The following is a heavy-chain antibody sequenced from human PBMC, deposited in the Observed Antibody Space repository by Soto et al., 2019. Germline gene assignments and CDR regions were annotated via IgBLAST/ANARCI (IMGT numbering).Heavy chain of an antibody. J-gene: IGHJ6*02. CDR2: TYYRSNWRH. CDR1: GDSVSSNTAA. V-gene: IGHV6-1*01. Sequence: PSQTLSLTCAISGDSVSSNTAAWNWIRSSPSRGLEWLGRTYYRSNWRHDYAVSVRSRITVNPDTSKNHFSLQLNSVTPDDTAVYYCAKDLAADGYYYYGMDVWGQGTTVTVSS. CDR3: AKDLAADGYYYYGMDV. D-gene: IGHD6-25*01.